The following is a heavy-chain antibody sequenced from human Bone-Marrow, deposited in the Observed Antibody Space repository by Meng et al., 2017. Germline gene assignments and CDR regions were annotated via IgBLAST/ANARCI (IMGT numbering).Heavy chain of an antibody. V-gene: IGHV3-21*04. CDR1: GFTFSSYS. CDR3: ARSGGDDTYYYFDY. Sequence: GESLKISCAASGFTFSSYSMNWVRQAPGKGLEWVSSISSSSSYIYYADSVKGRFTISRDNAKNSLYLQMNSLRAEDTALYYCARSGGDDTYYYFDYWGQGTLVTVSS. J-gene: IGHJ4*02. D-gene: IGHD2-21*02. CDR2: ISSSSSYI.